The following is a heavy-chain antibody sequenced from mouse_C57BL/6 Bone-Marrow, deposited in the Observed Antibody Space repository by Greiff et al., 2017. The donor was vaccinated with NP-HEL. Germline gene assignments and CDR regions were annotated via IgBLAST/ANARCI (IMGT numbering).Heavy chain of an antibody. CDR2: INPNNGGT. V-gene: IGHV1-26*01. J-gene: IGHJ2*01. CDR1: GYTFTDYY. CDR3: ARGPQNYFDY. Sequence: EVQLQQSGPELVKPGASVKISCKASGYTFTDYYMNWVKQSHGKSLEWIGDINPNNGGTSYNQKFKGKATLTVDKSSSTAYMELRSLTSEDSAVYYCARGPQNYFDYWGQGTTLTVSS.